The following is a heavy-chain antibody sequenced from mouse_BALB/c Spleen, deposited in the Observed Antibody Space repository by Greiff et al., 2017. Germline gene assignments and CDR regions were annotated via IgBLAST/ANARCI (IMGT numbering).Heavy chain of an antibody. V-gene: IGHV1-84*02. CDR3: ARRVITGTGYYAMDY. D-gene: IGHD4-1*01. CDR1: GYTFTDYY. J-gene: IGHJ4*01. Sequence: QVQLQQSGPELVKPGASVKISCKASGYTFTDYYINWVKQKPGQGLEWIGWIYPGSGNTKYNEKFKGKATLTVDTSSSTAYMQLSSLTSEDTAVYFCARRVITGTGYYAMDYWGQGTSVTVSS. CDR2: IYPGSGNT.